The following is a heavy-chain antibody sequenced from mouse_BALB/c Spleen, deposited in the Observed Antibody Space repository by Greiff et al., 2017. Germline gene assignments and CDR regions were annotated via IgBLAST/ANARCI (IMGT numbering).Heavy chain of an antibody. CDR1: GFTFSSFG. D-gene: IGHD1-1*01. V-gene: IGHV5-17*02. Sequence: EVQLQESGGGLVQPGGSRKLSCAASGFTFSSFGMHWVRQAPEKGLEWVAYISSGSSTIYYADTVKGRFTISRDNPKNTLFLQMTSLRSEDTAMYYCARSTTVVAFDYWGQGTTLTVSS. J-gene: IGHJ2*01. CDR3: ARSTTVVAFDY. CDR2: ISSGSSTI.